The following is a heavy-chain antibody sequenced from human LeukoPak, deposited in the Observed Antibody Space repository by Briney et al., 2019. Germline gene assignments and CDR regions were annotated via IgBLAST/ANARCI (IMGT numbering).Heavy chain of an antibody. CDR2: IWYDGSNK. J-gene: IGHJ4*02. Sequence: GRSLRLSCAASGFTFSNHGMHWVRQAPGKGPEWVALIWYDGSNKYYGDSVRGRFTISRDNSKNTVYLQMNSLRAEDTGVYYCARSLAGLQWLRLGFDYWGQGTLVTVSS. V-gene: IGHV3-33*01. CDR1: GFTFSNHG. D-gene: IGHD5-12*01. CDR3: ARSLAGLQWLRLGFDY.